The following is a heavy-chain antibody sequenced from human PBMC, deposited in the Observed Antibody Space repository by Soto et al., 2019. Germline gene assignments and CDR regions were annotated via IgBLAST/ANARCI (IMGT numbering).Heavy chain of an antibody. D-gene: IGHD3-3*01. CDR3: ARVRPEWYSFDY. V-gene: IGHV3-74*01. CDR2: NNSDGRST. CDR1: GFIISSYL. J-gene: IGHJ4*02. Sequence: XASLILSGAASGFIISSYLMHWLRQAPGKGLVWVSRNNSDGRSTSYADFVKGLFTFSGDNAKNTILLQMNSVRDEGTGVYDSARVRPEWYSFDYWGQGTLVTVSS.